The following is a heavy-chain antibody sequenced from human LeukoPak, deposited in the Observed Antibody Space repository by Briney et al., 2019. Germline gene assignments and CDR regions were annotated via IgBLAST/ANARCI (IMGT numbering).Heavy chain of an antibody. J-gene: IGHJ4*02. V-gene: IGHV4-59*01. CDR2: IYYSGST. CDR1: GGSISSYY. Sequence: SETPSLTCTVSGGSISSYYWSWIRQPPGKGLEWIGYIYYSGSTNYNPSLKSRVTISQDTSKNQFSLKLRSVTAADTAVYFCTREGLGIESFDYWGQGTLVTVSS. D-gene: IGHD7-27*01. CDR3: TREGLGIESFDY.